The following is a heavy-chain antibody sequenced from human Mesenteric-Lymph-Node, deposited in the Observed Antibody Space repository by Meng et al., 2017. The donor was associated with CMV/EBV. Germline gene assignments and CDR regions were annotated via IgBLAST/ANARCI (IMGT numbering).Heavy chain of an antibody. CDR3: ARAGNICTSLDCYRVVPDV. CDR1: GYTFTSYG. Sequence: ASVKVSCKASGYTFTSYGISWVRQAPGQGLEWMGWISAYNGNTNYAQKLQGRVTMTRDTSIGTAYMELSRLTSDDTAVFYCARAGNICTSLDCYRVVPDVWGQRTTVTVSS. J-gene: IGHJ6*01. D-gene: IGHD2-21*02. CDR2: ISAYNGNT. V-gene: IGHV1-18*01.